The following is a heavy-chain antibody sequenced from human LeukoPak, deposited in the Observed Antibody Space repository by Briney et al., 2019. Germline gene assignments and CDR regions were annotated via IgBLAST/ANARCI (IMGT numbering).Heavy chain of an antibody. CDR3: ARDPNVLGITPYYFDF. J-gene: IGHJ4*02. D-gene: IGHD3-10*02. CDR2: ISSDSSYI. Sequence: PGGSLRLSCAASGFTFSDYTMTWVRQAPGKGLEWVASISSDSSYIDYADSVKGRFTISRDNAKNSLFLKTDTLRGDDTGIYYCARDPNVLGITPYYFDFWGQGTLVTVSS. CDR1: GFTFSDYT. V-gene: IGHV3-21*01.